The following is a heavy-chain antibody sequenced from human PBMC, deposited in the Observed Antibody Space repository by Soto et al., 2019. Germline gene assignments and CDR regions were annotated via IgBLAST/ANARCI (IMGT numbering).Heavy chain of an antibody. D-gene: IGHD3-10*01. CDR1: GFTFSSYG. V-gene: IGHV3-33*01. Sequence: GGSLRLSCAASGFTFSSYGMHWVRQAPGKGLEWVAVIWYDGSNKYYADSVKGRFTISRDNSKNTLYLQMNSLRAEDTAVYYCARDGDYYGSGRRYYYGMDVWGQGTTVTVSS. CDR2: IWYDGSNK. J-gene: IGHJ6*02. CDR3: ARDGDYYGSGRRYYYGMDV.